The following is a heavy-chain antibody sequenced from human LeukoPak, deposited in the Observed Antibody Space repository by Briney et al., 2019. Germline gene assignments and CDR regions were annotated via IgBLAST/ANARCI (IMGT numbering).Heavy chain of an antibody. V-gene: IGHV3-74*01. CDR2: INSDGTNI. CDR1: GFTFSTYW. D-gene: IGHD3-10*01. Sequence: PGGSLRLSCAASGFTFSTYWMHWVRQAPGEGLVWVSRINSDGTNIRYADSVKGRFTISRDNAKNTLYLQMNSLRVEDTAVYYCYGSGSYWDFDYWGQGTLVTVSS. J-gene: IGHJ4*02. CDR3: YGSGSYWDFDY.